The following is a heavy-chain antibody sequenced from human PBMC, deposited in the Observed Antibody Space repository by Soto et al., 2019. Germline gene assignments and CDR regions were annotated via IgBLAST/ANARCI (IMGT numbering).Heavy chain of an antibody. Sequence: GASVKVSCKASGGTFSSYAISWVRQAPGQGLEWMGGIIPIFVTANYAQKFQGRVTITADESTSTAYMELSSLRSEDTAVYYCARDRGVEYSGYDYGYWGQGTLVTVSS. V-gene: IGHV1-69*13. D-gene: IGHD5-12*01. CDR2: IIPIFVTA. J-gene: IGHJ4*02. CDR1: GGTFSSYA. CDR3: ARDRGVEYSGYDYGY.